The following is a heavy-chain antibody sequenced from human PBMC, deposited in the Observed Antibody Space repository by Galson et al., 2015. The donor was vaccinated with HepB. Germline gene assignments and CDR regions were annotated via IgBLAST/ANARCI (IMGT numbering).Heavy chain of an antibody. V-gene: IGHV1-2*06. J-gene: IGHJ5*01. CDR1: GYIFTGYY. D-gene: IGHD3-22*01. Sequence: SVKVSCKASGYIFTGYYVHWLRQAPGQTFEWVGRIKPNSGESKFAQRFQGRVTLTRDTSVGTAYMEVTSLKSDDTAVYYCARGYYTLNWFDSWGQGTLVTVSS. CDR2: IKPNSGES. CDR3: ARGYYTLNWFDS.